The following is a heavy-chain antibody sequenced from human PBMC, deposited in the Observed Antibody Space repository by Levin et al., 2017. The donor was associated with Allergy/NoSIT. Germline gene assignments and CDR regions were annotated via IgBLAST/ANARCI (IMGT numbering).Heavy chain of an antibody. CDR3: AREGGIHLWPNDYYFDY. CDR2: ISSSSSYI. J-gene: IGHJ4*02. V-gene: IGHV3-21*01. Sequence: GGSLRLSCAASGFTFSSYSMHWVRQAPGKGLEWVSSISSSSSYIYYADSVKGRFTISRDSAKNSLYLQMNSLRAEDTAVFYCAREGGIHLWPNDYYFDYWGQGTLVTVSS. CDR1: GFTFSSYS. D-gene: IGHD5-18*01.